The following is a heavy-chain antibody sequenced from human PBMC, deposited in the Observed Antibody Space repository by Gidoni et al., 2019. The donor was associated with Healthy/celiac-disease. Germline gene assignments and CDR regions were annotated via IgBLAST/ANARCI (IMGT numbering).Heavy chain of an antibody. CDR2: ISGSGGST. CDR1: GFTFSSYA. J-gene: IGHJ4*02. Sequence: EVQLLESVGGLVQPGGSLRLACAASGFTFSSYAMSWVRQAPGKGLEWVSAISGSGGSTYYADSVKGRFTISRDNSKNTLYLQMNSLRAEDTAVYYCAKTPLNSRLYVGCGGDCYYFDYWGQGTLVTVSS. CDR3: AKTPLNSRLYVGCGGDCYYFDY. V-gene: IGHV3-23*01. D-gene: IGHD2-21*02.